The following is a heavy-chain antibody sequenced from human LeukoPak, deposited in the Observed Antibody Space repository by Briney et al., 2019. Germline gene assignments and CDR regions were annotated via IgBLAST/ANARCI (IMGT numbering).Heavy chain of an antibody. J-gene: IGHJ4*02. Sequence: PGGSLRLSCAASGLIFSSYNMNWVRQAPGKGLEWVSSISTCSSYISYADSVRGRFTISRDNAKNSLYLQMNSLRAEDTAVYYCARESGFGETCLDYWGQGTLVTVSS. CDR2: ISTCSSYI. CDR1: GLIFSSYN. CDR3: ARESGFGETCLDY. D-gene: IGHD3-10*01. V-gene: IGHV3-21*01.